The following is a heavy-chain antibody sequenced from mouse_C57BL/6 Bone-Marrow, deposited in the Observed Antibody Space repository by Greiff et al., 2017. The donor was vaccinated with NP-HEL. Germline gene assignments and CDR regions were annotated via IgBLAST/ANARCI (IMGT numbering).Heavy chain of an antibody. CDR1: GYTFTDYY. J-gene: IGHJ1*03. CDR2: INPYNGGT. Sequence: EVQLVESGPVLVKPGASVKMSCKASGYTFTDYYMNWVKQSHGKSLEWIGVINPYNGGTSYNQKFKGKATLTVDKSSSTAYMELNSLTSEDSAVYYCARGGDDYPYWYFDVWGTGTTVTVSS. D-gene: IGHD2-4*01. CDR3: ARGGDDYPYWYFDV. V-gene: IGHV1-19*01.